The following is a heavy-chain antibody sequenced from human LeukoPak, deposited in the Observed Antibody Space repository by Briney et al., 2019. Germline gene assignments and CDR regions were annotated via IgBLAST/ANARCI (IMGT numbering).Heavy chain of an antibody. CDR1: GFIVSGDF. V-gene: IGHV4-34*01. Sequence: GSLRLSCAASGFIVSGDFMSWVRQAPGKGLEWIGEINHSGSINYNPSLKSRVTISVDTSKNQFSLKLSSVTAADTAVYYCARGGRQQLVYRYFQHWGQGTLVTVSS. CDR2: INHSGSI. D-gene: IGHD6-13*01. J-gene: IGHJ1*01. CDR3: ARGGRQQLVYRYFQH.